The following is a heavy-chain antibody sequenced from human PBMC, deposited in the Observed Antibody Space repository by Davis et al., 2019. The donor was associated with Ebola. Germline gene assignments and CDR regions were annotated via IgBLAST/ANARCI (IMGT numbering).Heavy chain of an antibody. J-gene: IGHJ6*03. V-gene: IGHV4-34*01. CDR1: GGSFSGYY. CDR3: ARDPNGPASDYYMDV. Sequence: PSETLSLTCAVYGGSFSGYYWSWIRQPPGKGLEWIGEINHSGSTNYNPSLKSRVTISVDTSKNQFSLKLSSVTAADTAVYYCARDPNGPASDYYMDVWGKGTTVTVSS. CDR2: INHSGST. D-gene: IGHD1-14*01.